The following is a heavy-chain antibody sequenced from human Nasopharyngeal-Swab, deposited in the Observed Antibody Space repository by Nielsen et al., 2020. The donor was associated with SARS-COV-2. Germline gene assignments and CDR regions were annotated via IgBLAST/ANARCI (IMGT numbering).Heavy chain of an antibody. J-gene: IGHJ4*02. CDR3: AKGGLSIYGDSYYFDY. V-gene: IGHV3-23*01. CDR2: ISGSGSGT. D-gene: IGHD4-17*01. CDR1: GLTFDTYG. Sequence: GGSLRLSCAASGLTFDTYGISWVRQAPGKGLEWVARISGSGSGTSYGDSVKGRFTISRDNSKNIMYLEMNSVRVDDTAVYFCAKGGLSIYGDSYYFDYWGQGSLVTVSS.